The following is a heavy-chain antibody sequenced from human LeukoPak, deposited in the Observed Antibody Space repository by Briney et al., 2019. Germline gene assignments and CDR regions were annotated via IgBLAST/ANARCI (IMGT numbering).Heavy chain of an antibody. Sequence: PGWSLTLSSATSGFTFSRYAMHWVRQAPRKEMEWVAFISYDGTNKYCADSVRGRFTISRDNSKNTLYLQMNSLRAEDTALYYCAREILTGYAFDIWGQGTMVTVSS. J-gene: IGHJ3*02. V-gene: IGHV3-30-3*01. CDR1: GFTFSRYA. D-gene: IGHD7-27*01. CDR3: AREILTGYAFDI. CDR2: ISYDGTNK.